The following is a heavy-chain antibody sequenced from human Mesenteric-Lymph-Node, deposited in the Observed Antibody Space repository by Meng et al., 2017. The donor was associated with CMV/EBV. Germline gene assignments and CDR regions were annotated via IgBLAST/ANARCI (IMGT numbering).Heavy chain of an antibody. CDR2: LFYGGYT. CDR1: GGSISSSSFY. D-gene: IGHD5-18*01. J-gene: IGHJ6*02. Sequence: SETLSLTCSVSGGSISSSSFYWGWIRQPPGEGLEWIGSLFYGGYTYYNPSLKSRVTISVDTSKNQFSLKLNSVTAADTAVYYCVQQLSSLFVDVWGLGTTVTVSS. CDR3: VQQLSSLFVDV. V-gene: IGHV4-39*07.